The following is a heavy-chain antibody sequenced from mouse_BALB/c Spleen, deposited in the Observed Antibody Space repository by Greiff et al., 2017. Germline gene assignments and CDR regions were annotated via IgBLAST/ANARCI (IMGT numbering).Heavy chain of an antibody. Sequence: VQLQQSGAELMKPGASVKISCKATGYTFSSYWIEWVKQRPGHGLEWIGEILPGSGSTNYNEKFKGKATFTADTSSNTAYMQLSSLTSEDSAVYYCARGGNYRYWYFDVWGAGTTVTVSS. J-gene: IGHJ1*01. D-gene: IGHD2-1*01. CDR2: ILPGSGST. CDR1: GYTFSSYW. CDR3: ARGGNYRYWYFDV. V-gene: IGHV1-9*01.